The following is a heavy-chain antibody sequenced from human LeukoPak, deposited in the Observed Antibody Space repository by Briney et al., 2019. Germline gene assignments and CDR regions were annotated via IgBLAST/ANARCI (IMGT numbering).Heavy chain of an antibody. J-gene: IGHJ4*02. D-gene: IGHD4-17*01. Sequence: PGGSLRLSCAASGFTFSSYAMSWVRQAPGKGLEWVSAISGSGGSTYYADSVKGRFTISRDNSQNTMHLQMNSLTTEDTAVYYCAKDLAVTTDYYFDHWGQGTLVTVSS. CDR3: AKDLAVTTDYYFDH. V-gene: IGHV3-23*01. CDR1: GFTFSSYA. CDR2: ISGSGGST.